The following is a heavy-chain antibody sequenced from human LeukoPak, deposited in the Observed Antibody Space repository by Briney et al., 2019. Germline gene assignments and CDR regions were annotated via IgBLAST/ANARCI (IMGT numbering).Heavy chain of an antibody. J-gene: IGHJ4*02. CDR2: ITAYNGNT. CDR3: ATASPSNYYDSSGCSH. Sequence: ASGKVSCKASGYTFINYGISWVRQAPGQGLEWMGWITAYNGNTKYAQKFQGRVTMTEDTSTDTAYMELSSLRSEDTAVYYCATASPSNYYDSSGCSHWGQGTLVTVSS. V-gene: IGHV1-18*01. D-gene: IGHD3-22*01. CDR1: GYTFINYG.